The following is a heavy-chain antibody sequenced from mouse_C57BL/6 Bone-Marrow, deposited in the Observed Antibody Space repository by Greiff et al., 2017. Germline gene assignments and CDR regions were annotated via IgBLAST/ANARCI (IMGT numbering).Heavy chain of an antibody. D-gene: IGHD2-3*01. V-gene: IGHV1-64*01. Sequence: QVQLQPGAELVKPGASVKLSCKASGYTFTSYWMHWVKQRPGQGLEWIGMIHPNSGSTNYNEKFKSKATLTVDKSSSTAYMQLSSLTSEDSAVYYCARGGWLPSMDYWGQGTSVTVSS. CDR1: GYTFTSYW. J-gene: IGHJ4*01. CDR3: ARGGWLPSMDY. CDR2: IHPNSGST.